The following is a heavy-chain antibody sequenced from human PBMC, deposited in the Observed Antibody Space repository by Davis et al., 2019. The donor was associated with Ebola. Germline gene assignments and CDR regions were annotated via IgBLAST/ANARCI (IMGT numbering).Heavy chain of an antibody. V-gene: IGHV3-21*01. CDR3: ARDTTGRFDY. J-gene: IGHJ4*02. CDR2: ISSSSSYI. D-gene: IGHD1-1*01. CDR1: GFTFSSYA. Sequence: GESLKISCAASGFTFSSYAMSWVRQAPGKGLEWVSSISSSSSYIYYADSVKGRFTISRDNAKNSLYLQMNSLRAEDTAVYYCARDTTGRFDYWGQGTLVTVSS.